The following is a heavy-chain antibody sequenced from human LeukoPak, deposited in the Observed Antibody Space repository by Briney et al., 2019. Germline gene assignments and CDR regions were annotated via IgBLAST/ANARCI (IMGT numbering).Heavy chain of an antibody. CDR1: CVSISIYY. D-gene: IGHD3-10*01. CDR3: AREGYYGSVKTDAFDI. V-gene: IGHV4-59*01. Sequence: SETLSLMCTVSCVSISIYYWSSIRHPRGKGLEWIGYVYYSGNTNYNPSLKRRVTISVDTSKNQYSLKLSSVTAADTAVYYCAREGYYGSVKTDAFDIWGQGTMVTVSS. J-gene: IGHJ3*02. CDR2: VYYSGNT.